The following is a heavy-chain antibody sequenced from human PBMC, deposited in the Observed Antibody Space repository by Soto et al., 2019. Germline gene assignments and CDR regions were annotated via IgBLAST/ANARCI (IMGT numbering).Heavy chain of an antibody. CDR1: GFTFSTYG. CDR3: AKDACSGGSCYFNWLDP. CDR2: ISYDGTYK. D-gene: IGHD2-15*01. V-gene: IGHV3-30*18. Sequence: GGSLRLSCAASGFTFSTYGIHWVRQAPGKGLEWVAIISYDGTYKHYADSVKGRFTISRDNSKNTLYLQMNSLRPEDTAVYYCAKDACSGGSCYFNWLDPWGQGTLVTVSS. J-gene: IGHJ5*02.